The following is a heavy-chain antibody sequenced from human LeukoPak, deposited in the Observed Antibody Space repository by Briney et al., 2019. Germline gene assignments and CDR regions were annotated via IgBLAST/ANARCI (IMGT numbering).Heavy chain of an antibody. CDR2: IHWNGGST. D-gene: IGHD3-10*01. V-gene: IGHV3-20*04. CDR1: GFTFDDYG. CDR3: ARDAHYYIY. Sequence: RPGGSLRLSCAASGFTFDDYGMSWVRQAPGKGLEWVSGIHWNGGSTGYADSAKGRFTISRDNSKNTLYLEMNSLRAEDTAVYYCARDAHYYIYWGQGTLVTVSS. J-gene: IGHJ4*02.